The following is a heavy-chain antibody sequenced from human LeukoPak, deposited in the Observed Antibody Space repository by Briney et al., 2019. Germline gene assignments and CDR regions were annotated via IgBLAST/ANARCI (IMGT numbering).Heavy chain of an antibody. V-gene: IGHV3-66*01. CDR2: IYDGGST. D-gene: IGHD5-18*01. CDR1: GFTVSSNY. CDR3: ARGYSYGYIRY. J-gene: IGHJ4*02. Sequence: HSGGSLRLSCAASGFTVSSNYMNWVRQAPGKGLEWVSVIYDGGSTDYADSVKGRFTISRDNSKNMLYLQMNSLRAEDTAVYYCARGYSYGYIRYWGQGTLVTVSS.